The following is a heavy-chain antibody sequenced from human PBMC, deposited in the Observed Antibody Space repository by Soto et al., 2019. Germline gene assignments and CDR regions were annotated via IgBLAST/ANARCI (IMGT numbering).Heavy chain of an antibody. CDR2: IDHDGPT. CDR1: GFTFSNYL. V-gene: IGHV3-74*01. CDR3: VRDSHGDY. J-gene: IGHJ4*02. Sequence: EVQLVESGGGLVQPGGSLRLSCAGSGFTFSNYLMHWVRQAPGKGLEWVSRIDHDGPTDYADSVRGRFTISRDNAENTLYLQMNSLGPEVTAVYYWVRDSHGDYWGQGTLVTVSS.